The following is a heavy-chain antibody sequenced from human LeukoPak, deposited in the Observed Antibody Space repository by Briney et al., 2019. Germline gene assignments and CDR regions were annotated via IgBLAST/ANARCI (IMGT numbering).Heavy chain of an antibody. CDR2: IIPIFGTA. Sequence: GASVKVSGKASGYTYTSYYMHWVRQAPGQGLEWMGGIIPIFGTANYAQKFQGRVTITADKSTSTAYMELSRLRSDDTAVYYCAKDYGDSDYYYYYMDVWGKGTTVTISS. J-gene: IGHJ6*03. V-gene: IGHV1-69*06. CDR1: GYTYTSYY. CDR3: AKDYGDSDYYYYYMDV. D-gene: IGHD4-17*01.